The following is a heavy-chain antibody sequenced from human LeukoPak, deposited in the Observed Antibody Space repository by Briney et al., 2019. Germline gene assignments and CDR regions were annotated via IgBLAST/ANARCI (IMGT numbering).Heavy chain of an antibody. CDR3: ARQEMATYYYMDV. V-gene: IGHV3-11*04. D-gene: IGHD5-24*01. CDR2: ISGSGSTI. Sequence: GGSLRLSCAASGFTFSDYYMSWIRQAPGKGLEGVSYISGSGSTIYYADSVKGRFTISRDNAKNSLYLQMNSLRAEDTAVYYCARQEMATYYYMDVWGKGTTVTVSS. J-gene: IGHJ6*03. CDR1: GFTFSDYY.